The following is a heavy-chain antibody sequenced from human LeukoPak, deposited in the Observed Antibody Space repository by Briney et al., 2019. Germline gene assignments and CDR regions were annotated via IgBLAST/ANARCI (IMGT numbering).Heavy chain of an antibody. CDR3: ARLGYYHDSSAKGAFDY. V-gene: IGHV4-39*01. Sequence: PSETLSLTCTVSGGSISSSSYYWGWIRQLPGKGLEWIGSIYYSGSTYNNPSLKSRVTISVDTSKNQFSLKLSSVTAADTAVYYCARLGYYHDSSAKGAFDYWGQGTLVTVPS. J-gene: IGHJ4*02. CDR1: GGSISSSSYY. CDR2: IYYSGST. D-gene: IGHD3-22*01.